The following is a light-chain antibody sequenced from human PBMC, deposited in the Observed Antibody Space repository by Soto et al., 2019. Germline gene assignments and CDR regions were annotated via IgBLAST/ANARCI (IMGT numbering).Light chain of an antibody. CDR2: AAS. Sequence: DIQMTQSPSSLSASVGDRVTITCRASQGIRNDLDWYQQKSGKAPKRLIYAASSLQSGVPSRFSGSGSGTEFTLTISSLQPEDSATYYCLQHNSYSWTFGQGTKVEIK. CDR1: QGIRND. V-gene: IGKV1-17*01. J-gene: IGKJ1*01. CDR3: LQHNSYSWT.